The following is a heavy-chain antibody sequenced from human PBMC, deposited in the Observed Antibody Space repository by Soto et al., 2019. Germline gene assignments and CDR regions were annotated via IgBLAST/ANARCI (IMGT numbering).Heavy chain of an antibody. D-gene: IGHD6-6*01. Sequence: EVQLFESGGGLVQPGESLRLSCAASGFTFSSYAMSWVRQAPGKGLEWVSVISGSDDSTYYADSVKGRFTISRDNSNNSLYLQMNSMRAEDTAVYYCAKRSSSSTFDYWGQGTLVTVSS. J-gene: IGHJ4*02. V-gene: IGHV3-23*01. CDR1: GFTFSSYA. CDR2: ISGSDDST. CDR3: AKRSSSSTFDY.